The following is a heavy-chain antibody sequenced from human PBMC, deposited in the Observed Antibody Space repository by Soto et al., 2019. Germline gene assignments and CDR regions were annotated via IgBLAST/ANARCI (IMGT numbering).Heavy chain of an antibody. J-gene: IGHJ4*02. CDR2: IYYSGST. CDR3: ARVGGQQLVRQTYRRTIDY. V-gene: IGHV4-39*01. CDR1: GGSISSSSYY. D-gene: IGHD6-13*01. Sequence: SETLSLTCTVSGGSISSSSYYWGWIRQPPGKGLEWIGSIYYSGSTYYNPSLKSRVTISVDTSKNQFSLKLSSVTAADTAVYYCARVGGQQLVRQTYRRTIDYWGQGTLVTVSS.